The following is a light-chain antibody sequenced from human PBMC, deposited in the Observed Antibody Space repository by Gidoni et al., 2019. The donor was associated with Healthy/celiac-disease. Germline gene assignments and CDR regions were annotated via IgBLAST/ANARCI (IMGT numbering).Light chain of an antibody. J-gene: IGKJ2*01. Sequence: EIVMTHSPATLSVSPGESATLSCRASQSVSSNLAWYQQKPGQAPRLLIYGAATRSTGIPARYSGSGSGTEFTLTISSLQSEDFAVYYCQQYKNWPPAYTFGQGTKLEIK. CDR2: GAA. V-gene: IGKV3-15*01. CDR1: QSVSSN. CDR3: QQYKNWPPAYT.